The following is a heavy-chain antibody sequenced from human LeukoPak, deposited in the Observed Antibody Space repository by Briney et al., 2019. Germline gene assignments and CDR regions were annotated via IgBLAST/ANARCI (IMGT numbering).Heavy chain of an antibody. CDR2: ISYDGSNK. Sequence: PGGSLRLSCAASGFTFSSYGMHWVRQAPGKGLEWVAVISYDGSNKYYADSVKGRFTISRDNSKDTLYLQMNSLRAEDTAVYYCAKDVGLYYYYGMDVWGQGTTVTVSS. CDR3: AKDVGLYYYYGMDV. J-gene: IGHJ6*02. D-gene: IGHD3-16*01. V-gene: IGHV3-30*18. CDR1: GFTFSSYG.